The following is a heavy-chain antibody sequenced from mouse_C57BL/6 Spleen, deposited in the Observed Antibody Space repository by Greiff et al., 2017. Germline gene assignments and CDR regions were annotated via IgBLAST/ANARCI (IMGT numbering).Heavy chain of an antibody. Sequence: QVQLKQSGPELVKPGASVKISCKASGYAFSSSWMHWVKQRPGKGLEWIGRIYPGDGDTNYNGKFKGKATLTADKSSSTAYMQLSSLTSEDSAVYCCVGGYYHFDYWGQGTTLTVSS. CDR1: GYAFSSSW. V-gene: IGHV1-82*01. J-gene: IGHJ2*01. D-gene: IGHD2-3*01. CDR2: IYPGDGDT. CDR3: VGGYYHFDY.